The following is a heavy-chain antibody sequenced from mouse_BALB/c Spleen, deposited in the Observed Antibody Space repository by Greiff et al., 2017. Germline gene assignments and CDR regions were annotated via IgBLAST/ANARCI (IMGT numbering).Heavy chain of an antibody. CDR2: IYPGDGDT. D-gene: IGHD1-1*01. Sequence: VQLQQSGAELARPGASVKLSCKASGYTFTSYWMQWVKQRPGQGLEWIGAIYPGDGDTRYTQKFKGKATLTADKSSSTAYMQLSSLASEDSAVYYCARWDYYGSSWAYWGQGTLVTVSA. J-gene: IGHJ3*01. CDR1: GYTFTSYW. V-gene: IGHV1-87*01. CDR3: ARWDYYGSSWAY.